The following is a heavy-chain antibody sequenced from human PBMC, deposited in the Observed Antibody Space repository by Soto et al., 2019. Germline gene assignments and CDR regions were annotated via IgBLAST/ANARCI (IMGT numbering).Heavy chain of an antibody. V-gene: IGHV1-18*01. D-gene: IGHD1-1*01. CDR1: GYTFTSYG. CDR3: ARASDLIQYNWSDAGDY. J-gene: IGHJ4*02. Sequence: QVQLVQSGAEVKKPGASVKVSCKASGYTFTSYGISWVRQAPGQGLEWMGLISAYNGNTNYAQKLQGRVTMTTDTSLSTAYMELRSRRSDDSAVYYCARASDLIQYNWSDAGDYWGQGTLVTVSS. CDR2: ISAYNGNT.